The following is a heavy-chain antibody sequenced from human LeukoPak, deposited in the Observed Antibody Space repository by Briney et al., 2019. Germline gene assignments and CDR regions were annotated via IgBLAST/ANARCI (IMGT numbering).Heavy chain of an antibody. CDR3: ARHEVPAASADY. D-gene: IGHD2-2*01. CDR2: IYPGDSDT. Sequence: GESLKTPCKGSGYSFTSYCIGWVRQMPGKGLGGMGIIYPGDSDTRYSPYFQGQFTISADKSISTAYLQWSSRKASDTAMYYCARHEVPAASADYWGQGTLVTVSS. J-gene: IGHJ4*02. V-gene: IGHV5-51*01. CDR1: GYSFTSYC.